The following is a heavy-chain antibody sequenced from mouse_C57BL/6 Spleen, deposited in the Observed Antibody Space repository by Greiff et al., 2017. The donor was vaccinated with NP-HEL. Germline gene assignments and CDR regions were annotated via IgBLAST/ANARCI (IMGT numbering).Heavy chain of an antibody. CDR2: ISSGSSTI. J-gene: IGHJ4*01. V-gene: IGHV5-17*01. Sequence: EVMLVESGGGLVKPGGSLKLSCAASGFTFSDYGMHWVRQAPEKGLEWVAYISSGSSTIYYADTVKGRFTISRDNAKNTLFLQMTSLRSEDTAMYYCARKADGYYAMDYWGQGTSVTVSS. D-gene: IGHD2-3*01. CDR3: ARKADGYYAMDY. CDR1: GFTFSDYG.